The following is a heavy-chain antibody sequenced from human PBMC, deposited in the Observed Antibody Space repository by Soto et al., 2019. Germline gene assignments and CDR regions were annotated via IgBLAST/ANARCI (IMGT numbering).Heavy chain of an antibody. CDR3: AHRGGGDPSNYYMDV. CDR1: GFSLSTSGVG. CDR2: IYWDDDK. J-gene: IGHJ6*03. D-gene: IGHD3-16*01. Sequence: QITLKESGPTLVKPTQPLTLTCTFSGFSLSTSGVGVGWIRQPPGKALEWLALIYWDDDKRYSPSLKSRLTITKDTSKNQVVLTMTNMDPVDTATYYCAHRGGGDPSNYYMDVWGKGTTVTVSS. V-gene: IGHV2-5*02.